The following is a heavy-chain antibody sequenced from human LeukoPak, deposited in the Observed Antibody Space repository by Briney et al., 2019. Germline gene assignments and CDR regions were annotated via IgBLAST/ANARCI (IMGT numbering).Heavy chain of an antibody. Sequence: ASVKVSCKASGYTFTSYAMHWVRQAPGQRLEWMGWINAGNGNTKYSQKFQGRVTITRDTSASTAYMELSSPRSEDTAVYYCARANPPYYDSSGYYYWGQGTLVTVSS. CDR2: INAGNGNT. D-gene: IGHD3-22*01. CDR3: ARANPPYYDSSGYYY. J-gene: IGHJ4*02. V-gene: IGHV1-3*01. CDR1: GYTFTSYA.